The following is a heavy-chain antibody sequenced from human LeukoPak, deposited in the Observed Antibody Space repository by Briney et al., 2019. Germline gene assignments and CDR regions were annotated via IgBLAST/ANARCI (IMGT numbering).Heavy chain of an antibody. J-gene: IGHJ3*02. D-gene: IGHD2-15*01. CDR1: GGTFSSYA. Sequence: ASVKVSFKASGGTFSSYAISWVRQAPGQGLEWMGRIIPILGIANYAQKFQGRVTITADKSTSTAYMELSSLRSEDTAVYYFARDYCSGGSCYWGSAFDIGGQGTMVTVSS. CDR2: IIPILGIA. V-gene: IGHV1-69*04. CDR3: ARDYCSGGSCYWGSAFDI.